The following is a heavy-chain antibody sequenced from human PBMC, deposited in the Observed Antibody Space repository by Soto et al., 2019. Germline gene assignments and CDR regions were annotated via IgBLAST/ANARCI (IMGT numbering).Heavy chain of an antibody. V-gene: IGHV4-31*03. Sequence: PSETLSLTCTVSGGSISSGGYYWSWIRQHPGKGLEWIGYIYYSGSTYYNPSLKSRVTISVDTSKNQFSLKLSSVTAADTAVYYCARFAYGSGSYSSGYSYGYTFDYWGQGTLVTVSS. J-gene: IGHJ4*02. CDR1: GGSISSGGYY. D-gene: IGHD3-10*01. CDR3: ARFAYGSGSYSSGYSYGYTFDY. CDR2: IYYSGST.